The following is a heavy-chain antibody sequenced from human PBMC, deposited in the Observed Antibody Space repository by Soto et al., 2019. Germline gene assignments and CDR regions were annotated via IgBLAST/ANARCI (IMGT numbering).Heavy chain of an antibody. Sequence: SETLSLTCSVSGGSISGSYWSWIRQSPGKGLEWLGYVYYTGSANYSPSLRSRVSISVDTSKNEFSLRLSSVTAAATAVYFCARSVAVSGAHIDYWGQGTQVTVSS. J-gene: IGHJ4*02. V-gene: IGHV4-59*01. CDR3: ARSVAVSGAHIDY. CDR2: VYYTGSA. D-gene: IGHD6-19*01. CDR1: GGSISGSY.